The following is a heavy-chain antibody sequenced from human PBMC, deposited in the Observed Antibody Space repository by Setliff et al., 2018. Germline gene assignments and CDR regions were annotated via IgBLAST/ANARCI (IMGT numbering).Heavy chain of an antibody. J-gene: IGHJ4*02. Sequence: PGGSLRLSCGASGFTYNNCWVSWVRQAPGKGLEWLASINPDGSEKYYVDSVKGRFTISRDNAKNSLSLQMNSLRTEDTAVYYCFGAGTCSYWGQGALVTVSS. V-gene: IGHV3-7*01. CDR3: FGAGTCSY. CDR2: INPDGSEK. CDR1: GFTYNNCW. D-gene: IGHD3-10*01.